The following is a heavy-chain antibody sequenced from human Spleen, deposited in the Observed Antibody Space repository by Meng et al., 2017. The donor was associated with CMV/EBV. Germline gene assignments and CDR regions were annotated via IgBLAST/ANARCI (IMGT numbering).Heavy chain of an antibody. D-gene: IGHD6-19*01. V-gene: IGHV4-39*01. Sequence: SETLSLTCTVSGGSISSSSSYWGWIRQPPGKGLEWIGSMYYSGSTYYNPSLRSRVTTSVDTSKNQFSLKVSSVTAADTAVYYCARHIAVAEYFDYWGQGTLVTVSS. CDR3: ARHIAVAEYFDY. CDR2: MYYSGST. J-gene: IGHJ4*02. CDR1: GGSISSSSSY.